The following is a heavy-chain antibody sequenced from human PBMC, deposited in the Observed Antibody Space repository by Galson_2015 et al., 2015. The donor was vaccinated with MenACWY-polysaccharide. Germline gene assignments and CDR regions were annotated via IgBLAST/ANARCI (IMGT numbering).Heavy chain of an antibody. CDR1: GFTFSTYW. Sequence: LRLPCAASGFTFSTYWMHWVRQAPGKGLVWVSRIKSDGSSTNYADSVKGRFTISRDNAKNTLYLQMNSLRAEDTALYYCARGYSAYDWGQGTLVTVSA. V-gene: IGHV3-74*01. D-gene: IGHD5-12*01. CDR2: IKSDGSST. J-gene: IGHJ4*02. CDR3: ARGYSAYD.